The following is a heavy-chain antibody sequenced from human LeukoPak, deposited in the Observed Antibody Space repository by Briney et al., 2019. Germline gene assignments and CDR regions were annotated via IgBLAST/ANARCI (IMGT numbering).Heavy chain of an antibody. Sequence: ASVKVSCKASGFTLISYGISWVRQAPGQGLEWMGWITTYNSNTNHAQNLQGRVTVTTDTSTSTAYMELRSLRSDDTAIYYCARTHLSGYMDVWGKGTTVTVSS. D-gene: IGHD1-26*01. J-gene: IGHJ6*03. V-gene: IGHV1-18*01. CDR2: ITTYNSNT. CDR3: ARTHLSGYMDV. CDR1: GFTLISYG.